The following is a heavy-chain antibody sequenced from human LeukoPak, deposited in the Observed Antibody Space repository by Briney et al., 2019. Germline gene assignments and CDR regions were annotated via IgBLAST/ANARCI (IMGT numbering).Heavy chain of an antibody. CDR2: IYSGDSGVST. CDR1: GFSVSNTY. CDR3: AKEVTSLGD. Sequence: GGSLRLSCAASGFSVSNTYMSWVRQAPGKGLEWVSVIYSGDSGVSTYYADSVKGRFTVSRDNSKNTLSMQMNSLRVEDTAVYYCAKEVTSLGDWGQGALVTVSS. V-gene: IGHV3-53*05. D-gene: IGHD2-21*02. J-gene: IGHJ4*02.